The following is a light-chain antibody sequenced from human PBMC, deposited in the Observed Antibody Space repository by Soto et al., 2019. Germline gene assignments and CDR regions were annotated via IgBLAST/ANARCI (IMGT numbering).Light chain of an antibody. J-gene: IGLJ3*02. CDR2: EVS. V-gene: IGLV2-14*01. CDR3: SSYTSSSTQV. CDR1: SSDVGGYNY. Sequence: QSALTQPASVSGSPGQSITISCTGTSSDVGGYNYVSWYQQHPGKAPQLMIYEVSNRPSGVSNRFSASKSGNTASLTISGLQAEDEAEYYCSSYTSSSTQVFGGGTKLTVL.